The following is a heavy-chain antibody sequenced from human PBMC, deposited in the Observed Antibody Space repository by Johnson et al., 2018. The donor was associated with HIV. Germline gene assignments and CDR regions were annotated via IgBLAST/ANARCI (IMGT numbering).Heavy chain of an antibody. D-gene: IGHD3-16*01. V-gene: IGHV3-30*02. J-gene: IGHJ3*02. CDR3: ARGVVGVLSNALDI. CDR2: IRYDGGNK. CDR1: GFTFSTYG. Sequence: QVQLVESGGGVVQPGRSLRLSCAASGFTFSTYGMTWVRQAPGKGLEWVAFIRYDGGNKYYSDSVKGRFTISRDNSKNTLYLQMNSLRPEDTAVYYCARGVVGVLSNALDIWGQGTMVSVSS.